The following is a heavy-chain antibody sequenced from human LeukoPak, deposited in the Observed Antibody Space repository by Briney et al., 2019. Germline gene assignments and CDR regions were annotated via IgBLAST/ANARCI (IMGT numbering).Heavy chain of an antibody. D-gene: IGHD6-13*01. CDR2: MWFDGSKK. Sequence: PGGSLRLSCAASGFTFSTYNMNWVRQAPGKGLEWVAVMWFDGSKKYYADSVKGRFTVSRDNSKNTLYLEMNSLRAEDTAVYYCARSMAAADYWGQGTLVTVSS. CDR1: GFTFSTYN. V-gene: IGHV3-33*08. CDR3: ARSMAAADY. J-gene: IGHJ4*02.